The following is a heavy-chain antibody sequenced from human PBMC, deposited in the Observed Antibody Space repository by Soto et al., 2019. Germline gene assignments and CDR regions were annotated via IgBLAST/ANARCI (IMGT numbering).Heavy chain of an antibody. V-gene: IGHV3-23*01. CDR1: GFTFISYA. CDR2: ISGSGGST. Sequence: EVQLLESGGGLVEPGGSLRLSCAASGFTFISYAMSWVRQAPGKGLEWVSGISGSGGSTYYADSVKGRFTISRDNAKNTLDLQRKSLRAEDTAVYYCAKWLLWVGELKYRMGVWGQGTTVTVPS. J-gene: IGHJ6*01. CDR3: AKWLLWVGELKYRMGV. D-gene: IGHD3-10*01.